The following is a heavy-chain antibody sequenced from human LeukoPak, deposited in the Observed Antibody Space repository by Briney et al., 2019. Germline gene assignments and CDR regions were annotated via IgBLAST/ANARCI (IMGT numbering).Heavy chain of an antibody. Sequence: SETLSLTCTVSGGSISSYYWSWIRQPPGKGLEWIGYIYYSGSTNYNPSLKSRVTISVDTSKNQFSLKLSSVTAADTAVYYCARNFPGRTEDVWGKGTTVTVSS. CDR2: IYYSGST. J-gene: IGHJ6*04. CDR1: GGSISSYY. V-gene: IGHV4-59*01. CDR3: ARNFPGRTEDV.